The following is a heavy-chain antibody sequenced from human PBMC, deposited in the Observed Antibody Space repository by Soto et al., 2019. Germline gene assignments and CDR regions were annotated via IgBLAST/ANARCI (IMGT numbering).Heavy chain of an antibody. V-gene: IGHV3-11*01. D-gene: IGHD1-26*01. J-gene: IGHJ6*02. CDR1: GFTFSDYY. Sequence: GGSLRLSCAASGFTFSDYYMSWIRQAPGKGLEWVSYISSSGSTIYYADSVKGRFTISRDNAKNSLYLQMNSLRAEETAVYYCARDHHIPSAYYYYGMDVWGQGTKVTSP. CDR2: ISSSGSTI. CDR3: ARDHHIPSAYYYYGMDV.